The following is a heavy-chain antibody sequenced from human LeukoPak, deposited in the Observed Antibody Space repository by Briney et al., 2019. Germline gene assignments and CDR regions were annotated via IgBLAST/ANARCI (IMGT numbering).Heavy chain of an antibody. CDR1: GYTFTSYD. CDR2: MNPNSGNT. J-gene: IGHJ4*02. Sequence: ASVKVSCKASGYTFTSYDINWVRQATGQGFEWMGWMNPNSGNTGYAQKFQGRVTMTRNTSISTAYMELSSLRSEDTAVYYCARAGSYGDYADEGGYWGQGTLVTVSS. D-gene: IGHD4-17*01. CDR3: ARAGSYGDYADEGGY. V-gene: IGHV1-8*01.